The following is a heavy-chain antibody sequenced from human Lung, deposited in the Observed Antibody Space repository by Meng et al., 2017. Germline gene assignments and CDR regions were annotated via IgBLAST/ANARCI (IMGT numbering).Heavy chain of an antibody. CDR2: IGAHPGDT. D-gene: IGHD3-10*01. CDR3: ARGTTGRSYCDY. Sequence: HVQLLQSGAEVKQPGASSKASCKASDYTFTGYGVCWVRQAPGQGLEWMAWIGAHPGDTSFAPKFLGRVTVTADTATATAYMELRSLRSDDTAVYYCARGTTGRSYCDYWGLETLVTVSS. CDR1: DYTFTGYG. J-gene: IGHJ4*02. V-gene: IGHV1-18*01.